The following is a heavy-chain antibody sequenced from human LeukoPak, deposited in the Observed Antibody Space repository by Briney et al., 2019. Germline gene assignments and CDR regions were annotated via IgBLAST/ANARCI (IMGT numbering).Heavy chain of an antibody. Sequence: GGSLRLSWAASGFTFSSYWMSWVRQAPGKGLEWVANIKQDGSEKYYVDSVKGRFTISRDNAKNSLYLQMNSLRAEDTAVYYCAELGITMIGGVWGKGTTVTIYS. CDR1: GFTFSSYW. V-gene: IGHV3-7*01. J-gene: IGHJ6*04. CDR3: AELGITMIGGV. CDR2: IKQDGSEK. D-gene: IGHD3-10*02.